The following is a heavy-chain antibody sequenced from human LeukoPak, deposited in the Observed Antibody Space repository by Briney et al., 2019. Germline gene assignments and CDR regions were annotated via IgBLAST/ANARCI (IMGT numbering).Heavy chain of an antibody. V-gene: IGHV3-30*04. J-gene: IGHJ4*02. CDR3: AKDRSCTNNICHGDFDY. CDR2: ISYEGTNK. CDR1: GFTFSIYA. D-gene: IGHD2-8*01. Sequence: GGSLRLSCAGSGFTFSIYAIQWVRQAPGKGLEWMSIISYEGTNKYYADSVKGRFPISRDNSRNSVYLQMNSLRAEDAAVYYCAKDRSCTNNICHGDFDYWGQGTLVTVSS.